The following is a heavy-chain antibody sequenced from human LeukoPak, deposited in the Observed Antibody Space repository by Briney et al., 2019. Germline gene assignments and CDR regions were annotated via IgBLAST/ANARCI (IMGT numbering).Heavy chain of an antibody. V-gene: IGHV7-4-1*02. D-gene: IGHD3-22*01. CDR3: ARAFADYYDSSGPSFDY. CDR2: INTNTGNP. Sequence: ASVKVSCKASGYTFTSYAMNWVRQAPGQRLEWMGLINTNTGNPTYAQGFTGRFVFSLDTSVSTAYLQISSLKAEDTAVYYCARAFADYYDSSGPSFDYWGQGTLVTVSS. CDR1: GYTFTSYA. J-gene: IGHJ4*02.